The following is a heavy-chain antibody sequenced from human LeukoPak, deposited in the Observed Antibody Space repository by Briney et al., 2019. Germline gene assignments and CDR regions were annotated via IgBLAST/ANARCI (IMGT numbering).Heavy chain of an antibody. J-gene: IGHJ4*02. CDR2: IKQDGSEK. CDR3: ARVNSQGYSGSYSY. CDR1: GFTFSSYW. Sequence: PGGSLRLSCAASGFTFSSYWMSWVRQAPGKGLEWVANIKQDGSEKYYVDSVKGRFTISRDNAKNSLYLQMNSPRAEDTAVYYCARVNSQGYSGSYSYWGQGTLVTVSS. D-gene: IGHD1-26*01. V-gene: IGHV3-7*01.